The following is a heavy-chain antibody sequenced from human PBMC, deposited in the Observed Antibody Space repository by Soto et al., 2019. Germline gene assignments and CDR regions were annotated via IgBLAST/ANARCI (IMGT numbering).Heavy chain of an antibody. D-gene: IGHD6-13*01. CDR3: AKDLSSASGSNYYYYGMDV. Sequence: GGSLRLSCAASGFTFDDYAMHWVRQAPGKGLEWVSLISWDGGSTYYADSVKGRFTISRDNSKNSLYLQMNSLRAEDTALYYCAKDLSSASGSNYYYYGMDVWGQGTTVTVSS. J-gene: IGHJ6*02. CDR2: ISWDGGST. CDR1: GFTFDDYA. V-gene: IGHV3-43D*03.